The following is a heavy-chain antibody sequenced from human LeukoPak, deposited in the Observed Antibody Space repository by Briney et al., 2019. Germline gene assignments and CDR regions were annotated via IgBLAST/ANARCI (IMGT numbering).Heavy chain of an antibody. Sequence: GGSLRLSCAASGFTFSSYGMHWVRQAPGKGLEWVSDISGGGSSAYYADSVKGWLTISRDNSKNTLYLQMNSLRVEDTAVYYCAKRGGFGELDAFDIWGQGTMVTVSS. D-gene: IGHD3-10*01. CDR2: ISGGGSSA. CDR3: AKRGGFGELDAFDI. J-gene: IGHJ3*02. V-gene: IGHV3-23*01. CDR1: GFTFSSYG.